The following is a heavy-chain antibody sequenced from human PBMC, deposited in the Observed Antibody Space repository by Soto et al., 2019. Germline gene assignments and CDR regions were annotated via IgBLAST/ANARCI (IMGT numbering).Heavy chain of an antibody. J-gene: IGHJ4*02. CDR2: VYPRDSDT. Sequence: PGDSLKISCKSSGYIVIDYWIGWVRQMPGKGLEWMGIVYPRDSDTRYSPSFQGQVTISADRSTGTAFLQWRSLKASDTALYYCARPPLPGYSIHFNSWGQGTLVTVSS. V-gene: IGHV5-51*01. CDR1: GYIVIDYW. D-gene: IGHD2-15*01. CDR3: ARPPLPGYSIHFNS.